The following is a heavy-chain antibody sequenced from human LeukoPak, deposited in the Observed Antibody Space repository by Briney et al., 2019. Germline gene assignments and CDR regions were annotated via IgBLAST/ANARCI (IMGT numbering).Heavy chain of an antibody. J-gene: IGHJ4*02. CDR3: ARQPRLTVTSDFDY. D-gene: IGHD4-17*01. V-gene: IGHV4-39*01. Sequence: SETLSLTCTVSGGSISSSSSYWGWVRQPPGKGLEWIGYIYYSGRTHYNPSLKSRGTISVDTSKNQFSLNLRSVTAADTAVYYCARQPRLTVTSDFDYWGQGTLVTVSS. CDR1: GGSISSSSSY. CDR2: IYYSGRT.